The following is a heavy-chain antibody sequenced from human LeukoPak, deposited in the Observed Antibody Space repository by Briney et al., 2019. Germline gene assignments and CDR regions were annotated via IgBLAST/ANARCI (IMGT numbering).Heavy chain of an antibody. CDR1: GFTFSSYW. D-gene: IGHD2-21*01. J-gene: IGHJ5*02. V-gene: IGHV3-7*02. CDR2: INQDGSEK. Sequence: GGTLRLSCAASGFTFSSYWMSWVRQAPGKGLEWVANINQDGSEKYYVDSVKGRFTISRDNDKNSLYLQMNSLRAEDTAVYYCARFSRLWFDPWGQGTLVTASA. CDR3: ARFSRLWFDP.